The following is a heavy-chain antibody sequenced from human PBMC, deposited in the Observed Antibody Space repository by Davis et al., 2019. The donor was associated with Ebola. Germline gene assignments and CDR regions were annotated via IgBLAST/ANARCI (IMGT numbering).Heavy chain of an antibody. CDR2: IYYSGST. D-gene: IGHD3-3*01. Sequence: SETLSLTCTVSGGSISSYYWSWIRQPPGKGLEWIGYIYYSGSTYYNPSLKSRVTISVDTSKNQFSLKLSSVTAADTAVYYCARHGGRITIFGVVIIPEGYYFDYWGQGTLVTVSS. CDR1: GGSISSYY. CDR3: ARHGGRITIFGVVIIPEGYYFDY. V-gene: IGHV4-59*08. J-gene: IGHJ4*02.